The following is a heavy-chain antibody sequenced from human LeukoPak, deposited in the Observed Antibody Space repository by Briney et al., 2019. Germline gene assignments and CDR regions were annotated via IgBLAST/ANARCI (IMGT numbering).Heavy chain of an antibody. CDR2: MNPNSGNT. J-gene: IGHJ4*02. CDR1: GYTFTSYD. Sequence: WASVKVSCKASGYTFTSYDINWVRQATGQGLEWMGWMNPNSGNTGYAQKFQGRVTMTRNTSISTAYMELSSLRSEDTAVYYCARERLDYDFWSGYPGLADYWGQGTLVTVSS. V-gene: IGHV1-8*01. D-gene: IGHD3-3*01. CDR3: ARERLDYDFWSGYPGLADY.